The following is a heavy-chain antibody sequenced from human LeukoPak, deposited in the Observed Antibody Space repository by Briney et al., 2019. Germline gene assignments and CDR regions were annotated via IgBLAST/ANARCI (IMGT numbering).Heavy chain of an antibody. D-gene: IGHD1-26*01. CDR1: GYTFSNYA. CDR2: ISGDNGQT. J-gene: IGHJ4*02. Sequence: ASVKVSCKASGYTFSNYAITWVRQAPGQGLEWMGWISGDNGQTKYAQNFQDRVTMTTDTPTCTAYLELKSLRSDDTAAYYCARDPGTYTGSYYGLNWGQGTLVTV. CDR3: ARDPGTYTGSYYGLN. V-gene: IGHV1-18*01.